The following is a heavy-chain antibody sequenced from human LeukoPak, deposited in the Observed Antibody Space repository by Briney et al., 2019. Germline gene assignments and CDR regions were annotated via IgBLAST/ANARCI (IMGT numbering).Heavy chain of an antibody. CDR2: ISYDGSNK. V-gene: IGHV3-30-3*01. D-gene: IGHD3-3*01. J-gene: IGHJ4*02. CDR3: ARDFNDFWSGFGPIDY. CDR1: GFTLSSYA. Sequence: GGSLRLSCAASGFTLSSYAMHWVRPAPGQGLEWVAVISYDGSNKYYADSVKGRFTISRDNSKNTLYLQMNSLRAEDTAVYYCARDFNDFWSGFGPIDYWGQGTLVTVSS.